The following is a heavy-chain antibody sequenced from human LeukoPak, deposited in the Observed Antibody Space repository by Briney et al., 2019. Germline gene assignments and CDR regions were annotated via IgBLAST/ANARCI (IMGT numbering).Heavy chain of an antibody. CDR2: ISGSGGST. CDR3: AKVLMGTYYYFDY. Sequence: PGVSLRLSCAPSVLTFRNYAMRGVRGSTGGGVECVLAISGSGGSTYYADSVKGRFTISRDNSKNTLDLQMNSLRAEDTAIYFCAKVLMGTYYYFDYWGLGTLVTVSS. V-gene: IGHV3-23*01. CDR1: VLTFRNYA. J-gene: IGHJ4*02. D-gene: IGHD1-26*01.